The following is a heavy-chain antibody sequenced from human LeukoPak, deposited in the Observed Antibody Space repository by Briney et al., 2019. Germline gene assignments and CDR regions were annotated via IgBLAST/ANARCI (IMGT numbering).Heavy chain of an antibody. CDR1: GFTFSSYA. Sequence: GGSLRLSCAASGFTFSSYALSWVRQAPGKELEWVSAISDSGSSTYYADFVKGRFTISRDNSINTLYLQMNSLRAEDTAVYFCARQAATLDYWGQGTLVTVSS. V-gene: IGHV3-23*01. J-gene: IGHJ4*02. CDR2: ISDSGSST. CDR3: ARQAATLDY. D-gene: IGHD6-25*01.